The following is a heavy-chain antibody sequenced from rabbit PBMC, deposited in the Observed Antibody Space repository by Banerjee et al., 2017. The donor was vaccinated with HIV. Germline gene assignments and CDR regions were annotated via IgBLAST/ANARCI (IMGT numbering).Heavy chain of an antibody. V-gene: IGHV1S45*01. J-gene: IGHJ4*01. D-gene: IGHD8-1*01. Sequence: LEESGGGLVKPEGSLKLSCTASGFSFSNKAVMCWVRQAPGKGLEWIACINAVTGKAVYASWAKGRFTFSKTSSTTVTLQMTSLTAADTATYFCARDCAGGSYFALWGPGTLVTVS. CDR1: GFSFSNKAV. CDR3: ARDCAGGSYFAL. CDR2: INAVTGKA.